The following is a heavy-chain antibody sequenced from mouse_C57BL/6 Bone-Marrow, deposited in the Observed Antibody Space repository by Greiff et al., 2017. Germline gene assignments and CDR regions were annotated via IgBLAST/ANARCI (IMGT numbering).Heavy chain of an antibody. J-gene: IGHJ3*01. D-gene: IGHD2-4*01. CDR3: SRDDYDWVAY. Sequence: EVPVVESGGGLVKPGGSLKLSCAASGFTFSDSGMHWVRQAPEKGLAWVAYISSGSSTLYYADTWKGRFTISSDHAKNTLFLPRTSLMSEDTAIDYCSRDDYDWVAYWGQGTLVTVSA. CDR1: GFTFSDSG. V-gene: IGHV5-17*01. CDR2: ISSGSSTL.